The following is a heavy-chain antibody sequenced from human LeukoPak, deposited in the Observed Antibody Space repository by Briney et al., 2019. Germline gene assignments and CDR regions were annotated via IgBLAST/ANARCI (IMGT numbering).Heavy chain of an antibody. D-gene: IGHD6-13*01. CDR2: IFPGDSAT. V-gene: IGHV5-51*01. CDR1: GYSFTSYW. J-gene: IGHJ5*02. Sequence: GEPLKISCKGSGYSFTSYWIGWVRQIPGKGLEWMGIIFPGDSATRYSPSFQGQVTISADKSISTAYLQWSSLKASDTAMYYCARHGYSSSWRNWFDPWGQGTLVTVSA. CDR3: ARHGYSSSWRNWFDP.